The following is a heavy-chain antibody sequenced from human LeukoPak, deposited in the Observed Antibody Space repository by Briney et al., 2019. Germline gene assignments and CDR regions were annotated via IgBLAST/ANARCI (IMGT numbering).Heavy chain of an antibody. J-gene: IGHJ6*03. CDR1: GGSIGSNNYY. CDR2: IYYSGYT. V-gene: IGHV4-39*07. D-gene: IGHD3-22*01. Sequence: PSETLSLTCTVSGGSIGSNNYYWGWIRQPPGKGLEWIGSIYYSGYTYYNPSLKSRVTISVDTSKNQFSLKLSSVTAADTAVYYCARAYGYYYDSSGPYYYYMDVWGKGTTVTVSS. CDR3: ARAYGYYYDSSGPYYYYMDV.